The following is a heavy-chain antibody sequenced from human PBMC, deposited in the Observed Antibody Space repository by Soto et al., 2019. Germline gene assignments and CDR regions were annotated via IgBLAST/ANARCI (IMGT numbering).Heavy chain of an antibody. CDR2: ISYDGSNK. Sequence: QVQLVESGGGEVQPGRSLRLSCAASGFTFSSYAMHWVRQAPGKGLEWVAVISYDGSNKYYADSVKGRFTISRDNSKNTLYLQMNSLRAEDTAVYYCARDGGYYDSSGYYPVDYWGQGTLVTVSS. J-gene: IGHJ4*02. D-gene: IGHD3-22*01. CDR1: GFTFSSYA. V-gene: IGHV3-30-3*01. CDR3: ARDGGYYDSSGYYPVDY.